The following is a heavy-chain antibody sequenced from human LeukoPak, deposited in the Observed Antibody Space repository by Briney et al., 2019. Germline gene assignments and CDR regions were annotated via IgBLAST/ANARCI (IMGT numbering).Heavy chain of an antibody. Sequence: SETLSLTCTVSGGPMSSKYWSWIRQPPGKGLEWIGYVYYTGGTDYHPSLKTRTTISIDTSKSQFALKLTSVTAADTAVYYCARDRGTWNDDGFDYWGQGTLVTVPS. V-gene: IGHV4-59*12. D-gene: IGHD1-1*01. CDR2: VYYTGGT. CDR3: ARDRGTWNDDGFDY. J-gene: IGHJ4*01. CDR1: GGPMSSKY.